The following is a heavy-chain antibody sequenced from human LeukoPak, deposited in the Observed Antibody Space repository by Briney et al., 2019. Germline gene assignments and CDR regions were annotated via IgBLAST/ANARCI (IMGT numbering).Heavy chain of an antibody. J-gene: IGHJ4*02. Sequence: GGSLRLSCATSGFIFSNYWMHRVRQAPGKGPVWVSHISGDGRTRNYADSVKGRFTISSDNAKKVVYLQMNSLRPEDTAVYYCASLAGSSGWFLAPNDYWGQGTLATVSS. CDR1: GFIFSNYW. D-gene: IGHD6-19*01. CDR2: ISGDGRTR. CDR3: ASLAGSSGWFLAPNDY. V-gene: IGHV3-74*01.